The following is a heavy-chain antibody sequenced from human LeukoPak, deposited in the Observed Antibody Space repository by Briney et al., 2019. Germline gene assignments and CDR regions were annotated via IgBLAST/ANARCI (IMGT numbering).Heavy chain of an antibody. CDR1: GFTFSSYA. CDR3: AKDLHYGSGTYDY. Sequence: GGSLRLSCAASGFTFSSYAMSWVRQAPGKGLEWVSAISDSGGNTYYADSVKGRFTFSRDNSKNTLYLQMNSLRAEDTAVYYCAKDLHYGSGTYDYWGQGTLVTVSS. J-gene: IGHJ4*02. CDR2: ISDSGGNT. D-gene: IGHD3-10*01. V-gene: IGHV3-23*01.